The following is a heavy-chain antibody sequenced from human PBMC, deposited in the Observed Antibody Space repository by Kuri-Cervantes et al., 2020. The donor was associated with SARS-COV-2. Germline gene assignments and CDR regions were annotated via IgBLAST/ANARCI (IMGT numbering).Heavy chain of an antibody. CDR3: ARGGSYYLDEDYFDY. CDR2: MNPNSGNT. D-gene: IGHD1-26*01. Sequence: ASVKVSCKASGYTFTSYDINWVRQATGQGLEWMGWMNPNSGNTGYAQKFQGRITMTRNTSISTAYMELSSLRSEDTAVYYCARGGSYYLDEDYFDYWGQGTLVTVSS. CDR1: GYTFTSYD. J-gene: IGHJ4*02. V-gene: IGHV1-8*01.